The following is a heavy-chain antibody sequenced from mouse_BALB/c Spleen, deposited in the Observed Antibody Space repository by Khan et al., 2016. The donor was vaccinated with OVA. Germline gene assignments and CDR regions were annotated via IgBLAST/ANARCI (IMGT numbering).Heavy chain of an antibody. CDR1: GFSLSRYN. V-gene: IGHV2-6-4*01. CDR3: ARAYYRYDGYYAMDY. D-gene: IGHD2-14*01. J-gene: IGHJ4*01. CDR2: IWGGGGT. Sequence: QVQLKESGPGLVAPSQSLSITCTVSGFSLSRYNIHWVRQPPGKGLDWLGMIWGGGGTDYNSILKSRLSISKDNSKSQVFLKMNSLQTDDTAMYYCARAYYRYDGYYAMDYWGQGTSVTVSS.